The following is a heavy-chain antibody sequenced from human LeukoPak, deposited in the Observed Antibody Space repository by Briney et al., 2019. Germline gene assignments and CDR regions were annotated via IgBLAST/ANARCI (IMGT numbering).Heavy chain of an antibody. Sequence: SETLSLTCTVSGGSISSSSYYWGWIRQPPGKGLEWIGSIYYSGSTYYNPSLKSRVTISVDTSKNQFSLKLSSVTAADTAVYYCARRRGGSSGYYYYYMDVWGKGPTVTVSS. V-gene: IGHV4-39*01. CDR2: IYYSGST. CDR1: GGSISSSSYY. CDR3: ARRRGGSSGYYYYYMDV. J-gene: IGHJ6*03. D-gene: IGHD6-25*01.